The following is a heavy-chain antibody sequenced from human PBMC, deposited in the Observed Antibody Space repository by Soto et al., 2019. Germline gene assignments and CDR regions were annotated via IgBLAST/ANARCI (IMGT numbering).Heavy chain of an antibody. CDR1: GFSLSTSGMC. V-gene: IGHV2-70*01. CDR2: IDWDDDK. CDR3: ARIPRYCSGGSCYHYYYYYGMDV. J-gene: IGHJ6*02. D-gene: IGHD2-15*01. Sequence: CPTLVNPTQTLTLTCTFSGFSLSTSGMCVSWIRQPPGKALEWLALIDWDDDKYYSTSLKTRLTISKDTSKNQVVLTMTNMDPVDTATYYCARIPRYCSGGSCYHYYYYYGMDVWGQGTTVTVSS.